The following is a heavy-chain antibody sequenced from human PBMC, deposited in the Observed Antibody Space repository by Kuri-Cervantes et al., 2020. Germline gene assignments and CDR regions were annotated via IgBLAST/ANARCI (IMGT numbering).Heavy chain of an antibody. J-gene: IGHJ4*02. Sequence: GESLKISCAASGFTFSSYWMSWVRQAPGKGLEWVAVISYDGSNKYYADSVKGRFTISRDNSKNTLYLQMNSLRAEDTAVYYCARIGGEPLWLFDYWGQGTLVTVSS. CDR1: GFTFSSYW. CDR3: ARIGGEPLWLFDY. V-gene: IGHV3-30*14. D-gene: IGHD1-26*01. CDR2: ISYDGSNK.